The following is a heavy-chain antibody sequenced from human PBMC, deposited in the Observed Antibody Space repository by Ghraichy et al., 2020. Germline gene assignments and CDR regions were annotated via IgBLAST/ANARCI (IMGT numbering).Heavy chain of an antibody. J-gene: IGHJ4*02. CDR1: GFTFSSYA. CDR2: ISSNGGST. CDR3: VNWGDYRHKTKDFDY. D-gene: IGHD4-11*01. Sequence: ESLNISCSASGFTFSSYAMHWVRQAPGKGLEYVSAISSNGGSTYYADSVKGRFTISRDNSKNTLYLQMSSLRAEDTAVYYCVNWGDYRHKTKDFDYWGQGTLVTVSS. V-gene: IGHV3-64D*06.